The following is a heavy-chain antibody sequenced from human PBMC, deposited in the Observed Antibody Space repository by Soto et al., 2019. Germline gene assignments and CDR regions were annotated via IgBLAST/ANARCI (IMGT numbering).Heavy chain of an antibody. CDR1: GPSINNNN. Sequence: SETMSLTCTVAGPSINNNNWSCIQQPPGKGLEWIGYIYDSGSTNYNPSLKSRVTMSVDTSKNQFSLNLSSVTAADTAVYYCAREHGFSYGLNYFDPWGQGTLVTVS. CDR3: AREHGFSYGLNYFDP. V-gene: IGHV4-59*01. CDR2: IYDSGST. D-gene: IGHD5-18*01. J-gene: IGHJ5*02.